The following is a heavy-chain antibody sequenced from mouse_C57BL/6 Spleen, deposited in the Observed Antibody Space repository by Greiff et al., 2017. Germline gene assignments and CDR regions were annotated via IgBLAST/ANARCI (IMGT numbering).Heavy chain of an antibody. CDR2: IDPEDGET. D-gene: IGHD2-4*01. Sequence: VQLQQSGAELVKPGASVKLSCTASGFNIKDYYMHWVKQRTEQGLEWIGRIDPEDGETNYARKFQGKATITADTSSNTAYLQLSSLTSEDTSVYYCARVDYGGYAMDYWGQGTSVTVSS. J-gene: IGHJ4*01. CDR1: GFNIKDYY. CDR3: ARVDYGGYAMDY. V-gene: IGHV14-2*01.